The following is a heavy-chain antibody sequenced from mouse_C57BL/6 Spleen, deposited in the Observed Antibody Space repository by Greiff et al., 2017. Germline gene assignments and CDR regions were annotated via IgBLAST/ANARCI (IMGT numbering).Heavy chain of an antibody. CDR3: AREGIYSPPEFAY. J-gene: IGHJ3*01. CDR2: IYPGDGDT. D-gene: IGHD2-1*01. Sequence: VQLQQSGPELVKPGASVKISCKASGYAFSSSWMNWVKQRPGKGLEWIGRIYPGDGDTNYNGKFKGKATLTADKSSSTAYMQLSSLTSEDSAVYFCAREGIYSPPEFAYWGQGTLVTVSA. CDR1: GYAFSSSW. V-gene: IGHV1-82*01.